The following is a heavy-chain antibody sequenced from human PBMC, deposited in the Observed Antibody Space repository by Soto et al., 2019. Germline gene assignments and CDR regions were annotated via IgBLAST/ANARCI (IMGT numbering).Heavy chain of an antibody. Sequence: SETLSLTCTVSGGSISSYYWSWIRQPPGKGLEWIGYIYYSGSTNYNPSLKSRVTISVDTSKNQFSLKLSSVTAADTAVYYCARDFYDYTYMDDWGKGTTVTVSS. CDR2: IYYSGST. D-gene: IGHD4-4*01. V-gene: IGHV4-59*01. J-gene: IGHJ6*03. CDR1: GGSISSYY. CDR3: ARDFYDYTYMDD.